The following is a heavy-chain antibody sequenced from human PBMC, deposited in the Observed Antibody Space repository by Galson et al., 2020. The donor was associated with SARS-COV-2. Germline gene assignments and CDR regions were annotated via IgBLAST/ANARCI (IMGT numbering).Heavy chain of an antibody. J-gene: IGHJ4*02. Sequence: QLGESLKISCAASGFTFSGAVIHWVRQASGKGLEWVGSIRSRANNYATGYAASVKGRFIISRDDSKKTSYLQMNSLKTEDTAVYYCTTINYWGQGTLVTVSS. V-gene: IGHV3-73*01. CDR2: IRSRANNYAT. CDR3: TTINY. CDR1: GFTFSGAV.